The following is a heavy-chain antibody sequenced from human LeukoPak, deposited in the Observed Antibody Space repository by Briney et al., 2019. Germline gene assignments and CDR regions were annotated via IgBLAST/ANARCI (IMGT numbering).Heavy chain of an antibody. D-gene: IGHD1-26*01. CDR1: GFTFSSNW. CDR3: AKALTFYSGSYDY. Sequence: PGGSLSLSCAASGFTFSSNWMSWVRQAPGKGLEWVAVISYDGSNKYYADSVKGRFTISRDNSKNTLYLQMNSLRAEDTAVYYCAKALTFYSGSYDYWGQGTLVTVSS. V-gene: IGHV3-30*18. J-gene: IGHJ4*02. CDR2: ISYDGSNK.